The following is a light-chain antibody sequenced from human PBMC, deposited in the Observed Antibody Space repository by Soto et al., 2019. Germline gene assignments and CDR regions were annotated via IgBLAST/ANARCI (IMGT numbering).Light chain of an antibody. CDR1: QSVRSN. Sequence: EIELTQSPVTLSVSPGERATLSCRASQSVRSNLAWYQQKPGQAPRLLMYDASTRATGIPARFSGSGSGTEFTLTISSLQSEDFAVYYCQQYNNWPPWTFGQGTKVDIK. CDR2: DAS. V-gene: IGKV3-15*01. J-gene: IGKJ1*01. CDR3: QQYNNWPPWT.